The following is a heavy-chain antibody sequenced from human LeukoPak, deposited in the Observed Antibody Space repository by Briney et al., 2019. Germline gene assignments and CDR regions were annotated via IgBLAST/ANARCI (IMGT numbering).Heavy chain of an antibody. CDR3: ARGGPDFWSGYSDY. CDR2: INHSGST. V-gene: IGHV4-34*01. J-gene: IGHJ4*02. Sequence: SETLSLTCAVYGGSFSGYYWSWIRQPPGKGLERIGEINHSGSTNYNPSLKSRVTISVDTSKDQFSLKLSSVTAADTAVYYCARGGPDFWSGYSDYWGQGTLVTVSS. D-gene: IGHD3-3*01. CDR1: GGSFSGYY.